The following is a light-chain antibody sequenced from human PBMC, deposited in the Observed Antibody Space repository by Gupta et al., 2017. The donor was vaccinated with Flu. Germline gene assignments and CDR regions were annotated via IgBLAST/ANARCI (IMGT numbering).Light chain of an antibody. CDR2: KAS. V-gene: IGKV1-5*03. Sequence: DIQMTQSPSTLSASVGDRVTITCRASQSIRSWLAWYQQKPGKAPKLLIFKASSLESGVPSRFSGSGSGTEFTLTISSLQPDDSATYYCQQYRAYPYTFGQGTKLEIK. J-gene: IGKJ2*01. CDR1: QSIRSW. CDR3: QQYRAYPYT.